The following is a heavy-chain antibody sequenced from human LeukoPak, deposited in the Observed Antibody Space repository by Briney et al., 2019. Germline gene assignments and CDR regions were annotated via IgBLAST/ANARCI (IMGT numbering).Heavy chain of an antibody. CDR3: AKGHYHGSGSYWV. J-gene: IGHJ4*02. D-gene: IGHD3-10*01. Sequence: PSETLSLTCTVSGGSISSYYWSWIRQPAGKGLEWIGRIYTSGTTHYNPSLKSRVTMSVDTSKNQFSLKLSSVTAADTAVYYCAKGHYHGSGSYWVWGQGTLVTVSS. CDR1: GGSISSYY. CDR2: IYTSGTT. V-gene: IGHV4-4*07.